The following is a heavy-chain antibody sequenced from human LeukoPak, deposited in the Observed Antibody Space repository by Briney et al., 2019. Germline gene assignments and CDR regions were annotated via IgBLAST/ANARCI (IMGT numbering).Heavy chain of an antibody. CDR1: GFTFSSYA. J-gene: IGHJ3*02. CDR3: ARESGSYNDAFDI. CDR2: ISYDGSNK. Sequence: GGSLRLSCAASGFTFSSYAMHWVRQAPGKGLKWVAVISYDGSNKYYADSVKGRFTISRDNSKNTLYLQMNSLRAEDTAVYYCARESGSYNDAFDIWGQGTMVTVSS. V-gene: IGHV3-30-3*01. D-gene: IGHD1-26*01.